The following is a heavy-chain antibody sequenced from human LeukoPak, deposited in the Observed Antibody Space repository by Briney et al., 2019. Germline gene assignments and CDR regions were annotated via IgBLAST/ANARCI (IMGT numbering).Heavy chain of an antibody. D-gene: IGHD6-19*01. CDR3: AKGSRQWLVLHFDY. CDR2: IRYDRSSK. J-gene: IGHJ4*02. Sequence: SGGSLRLSCAASGFTFSSYGMHWVRQAPGKGLEWVAFIRYDRSSKYYADSVKGRFTISRDNSKNTLYLQMNSLRAEDTAVYYCAKGSRQWLVLHFDYRGQGTLVTVSS. V-gene: IGHV3-30*02. CDR1: GFTFSSYG.